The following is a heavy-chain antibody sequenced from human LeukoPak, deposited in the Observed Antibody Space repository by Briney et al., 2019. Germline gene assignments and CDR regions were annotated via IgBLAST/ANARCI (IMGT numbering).Heavy chain of an antibody. V-gene: IGHV3-23*01. D-gene: IGHD6-19*01. Sequence: GGSLRLSCTVSGFSVSTSGMSGVPQAPGGGLELFSAISVDGETALYADSVKGRFIISRDNSKYTLFLQMSSLRAEDTAVYYCAQGYLSGWYPHWGQGSLVSVSS. CDR2: ISVDGETA. CDR1: GFSVSTSG. CDR3: AQGYLSGWYPH. J-gene: IGHJ4*02.